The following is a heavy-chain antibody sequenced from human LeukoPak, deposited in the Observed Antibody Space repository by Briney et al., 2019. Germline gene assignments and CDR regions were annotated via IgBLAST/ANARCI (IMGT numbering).Heavy chain of an antibody. CDR2: IYFSGTT. D-gene: IGHD4-17*01. Sequence: PSETLSLTCTVSGGSISNYYWSWLRQPPGRGLEWIGYIYFSGTTNINPSLKSRVTISVDMSKNQFSLKLSSVTAADTAVYYCAREDPQTTVPEGLDVWGQGTTVTVSS. CDR3: AREDPQTTVPEGLDV. J-gene: IGHJ6*02. CDR1: GGSISNYY. V-gene: IGHV4-59*01.